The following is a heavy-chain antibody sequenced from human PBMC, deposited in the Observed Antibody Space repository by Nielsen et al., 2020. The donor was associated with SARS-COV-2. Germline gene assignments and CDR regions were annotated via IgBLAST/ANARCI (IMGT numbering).Heavy chain of an antibody. CDR1: GFTFSSYA. Sequence: GESLKISCAASGFTFSSYAMHWVRQAPGKGLEWVAVISYDGSNKYYADSVKGRFTISRDNSKNTLYLQMNSLRAEDTAVYYCARDRGQWLASYYFDYWGQGTLVTVSS. D-gene: IGHD6-19*01. CDR2: ISYDGSNK. J-gene: IGHJ4*02. CDR3: ARDRGQWLASYYFDY. V-gene: IGHV3-30*04.